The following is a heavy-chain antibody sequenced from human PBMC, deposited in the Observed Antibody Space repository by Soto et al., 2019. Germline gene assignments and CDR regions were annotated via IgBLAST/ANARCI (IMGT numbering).Heavy chain of an antibody. J-gene: IGHJ4*02. CDR3: ARGPSGWFGYHY. V-gene: IGHV3-74*01. Sequence: GGSLRLACAASGFTFSSSWMHWVRQAPGEGLVWVSRINSGASTTNYADSVKGRFTISRDNAKNTLYLQMDSLTAEDTAVYYCARGPSGWFGYHYWGQGTLVTVSS. D-gene: IGHD6-19*01. CDR1: GFTFSSSW. CDR2: INSGASTT.